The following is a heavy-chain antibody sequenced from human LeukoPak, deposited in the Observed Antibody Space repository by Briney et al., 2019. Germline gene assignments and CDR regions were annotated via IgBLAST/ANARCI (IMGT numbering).Heavy chain of an antibody. CDR1: GFTVSSNY. Sequence: GRSLRLSCAASGFTVSSNYMSWVRQAPGKGLEWVSVIYSGGSTYYADSVKGRFTISRDNSKNTLYLQMNSLRAEDTAVYYCARWRSGSYFDYWGQGTLVTVSS. V-gene: IGHV3-53*01. CDR3: ARWRSGSYFDY. J-gene: IGHJ4*02. CDR2: IYSGGST. D-gene: IGHD1-26*01.